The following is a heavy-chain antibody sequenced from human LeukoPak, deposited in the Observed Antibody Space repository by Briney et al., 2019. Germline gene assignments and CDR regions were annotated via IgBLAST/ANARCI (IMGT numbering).Heavy chain of an antibody. D-gene: IGHD1-14*01. Sequence: PGGSLRLSCAASGFTFRTYSMNWVSQAPGKGLEWVSTISSRSIYIYYADSVKGRFTISRDNAKNLLYLQMDSLRADDTAVYYCARDSGPADPEAFDIWGQGTMVTVSS. CDR2: ISSRSIYI. CDR1: GFTFRTYS. J-gene: IGHJ3*02. V-gene: IGHV3-21*01. CDR3: ARDSGPADPEAFDI.